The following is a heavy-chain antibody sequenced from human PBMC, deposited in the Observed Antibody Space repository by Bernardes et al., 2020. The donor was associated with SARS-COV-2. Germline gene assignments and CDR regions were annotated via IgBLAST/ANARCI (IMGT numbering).Heavy chain of an antibody. D-gene: IGHD3-10*01. CDR1: GFTVSSNY. Sequence: GSLRLSCAASGFTVSSNYMSWVRQAPGKGLEWVSVIYSGGSTYYADSVKGLFTISRDNSKNTLYLQMNSLRAEDTAVYYCARDRSGSYSFLFDYWGQGTLVTVSS. V-gene: IGHV3-66*02. CDR2: IYSGGST. CDR3: ARDRSGSYSFLFDY. J-gene: IGHJ4*02.